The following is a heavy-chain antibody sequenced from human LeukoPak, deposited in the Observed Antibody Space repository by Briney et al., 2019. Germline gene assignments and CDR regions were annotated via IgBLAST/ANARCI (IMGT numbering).Heavy chain of an antibody. Sequence: GRFLRLSCAASGFTFSGYGMHWVRQAPGKGLEWVAVISYDGSNKYYADSVKGRFTISRDNSKNTLYLQMNSLRAEDTAVYYCAKDSHTGAPFDYWGQGTLVTVSS. CDR1: GFTFSGYG. CDR2: ISYDGSNK. V-gene: IGHV3-30*18. J-gene: IGHJ4*02. D-gene: IGHD1-14*01. CDR3: AKDSHTGAPFDY.